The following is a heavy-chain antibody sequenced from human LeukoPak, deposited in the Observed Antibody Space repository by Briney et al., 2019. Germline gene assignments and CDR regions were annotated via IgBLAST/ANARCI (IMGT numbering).Heavy chain of an antibody. CDR3: AKVLTAGTDYYYYYMDV. J-gene: IGHJ6*03. Sequence: PGGSLRLSCAASGFTFSSYAMSWVRQAPGKGLEWVSAISGSGGSTYYADSVKGRFTISRDNSKNTLYLQMNSLRAEDTAVYYCAKVLTAGTDYYYYYMDVWGKGTTVTVSS. D-gene: IGHD6-13*01. V-gene: IGHV3-23*01. CDR2: ISGSGGST. CDR1: GFTFSSYA.